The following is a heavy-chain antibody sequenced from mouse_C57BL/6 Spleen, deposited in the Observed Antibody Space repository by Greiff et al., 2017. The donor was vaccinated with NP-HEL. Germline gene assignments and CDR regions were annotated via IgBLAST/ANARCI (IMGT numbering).Heavy chain of an antibody. D-gene: IGHD1-1*01. J-gene: IGHJ2*01. CDR1: GYAFTNYL. CDR3: ARAHYYGSSDY. CDR2: INPGSGGT. Sequence: VKLQQSGAELVRPGTSVKVSCKASGYAFTNYLIEWVKQRPGQGLEWIGVINPGSGGTNYNEKFKGKATLTADKSSSTAYMQLSSLTSEDSAVYFCARAHYYGSSDYWGQGTTLTVSS. V-gene: IGHV1-54*01.